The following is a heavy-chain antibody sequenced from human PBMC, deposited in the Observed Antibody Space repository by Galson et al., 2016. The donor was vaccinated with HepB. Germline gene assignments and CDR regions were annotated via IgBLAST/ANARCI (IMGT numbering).Heavy chain of an antibody. J-gene: IGHJ6*02. CDR2: IHPNSGGT. Sequence: SVKVSCKASGYTFTDYYLHWVRQAPGQGLEWMGRIHPNSGGTNYAQKFQGGVTMTTDTSTSTAYMELRSLRSDDTAVYYCARILGSSWYSGGYYYGMDVWGQGTTVTVSS. CDR3: ARILGSSWYSGGYYYGMDV. V-gene: IGHV1-2*06. D-gene: IGHD6-13*01. CDR1: GYTFTDYY.